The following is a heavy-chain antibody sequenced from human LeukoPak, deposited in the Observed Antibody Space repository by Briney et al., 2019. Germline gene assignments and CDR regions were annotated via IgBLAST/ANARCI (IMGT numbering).Heavy chain of an antibody. CDR2: IYYSGST. J-gene: IGHJ4*02. D-gene: IGHD2-15*01. CDR3: ARAPLEYCSGGSCYPYPFDY. V-gene: IGHV4-30-4*07. CDR1: GGSISSGGYS. Sequence: SETLSLTCAVSGGSISSGGYSWSWIRQPPGKGLEWIGYIYYSGSTYYNPSLKSRVTISVDTSKNQFSLKLSSVTAADTAVYYCARAPLEYCSGGSCYPYPFDYWGQGTLVTVSS.